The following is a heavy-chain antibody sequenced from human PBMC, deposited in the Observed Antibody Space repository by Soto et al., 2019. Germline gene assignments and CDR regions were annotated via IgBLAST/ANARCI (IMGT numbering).Heavy chain of an antibody. D-gene: IGHD6-19*01. CDR1: GFTFNGYA. Sequence: EVQLLESGGGLVQPGGSLRLSCTASGFTFNGYAMNWFRQAPGKGLEWVSAVTSGGTTTYYADSVKGRFTISRDNSRSTVYLQMNRLGVEDTAIYYCAKDHLGGAVADAFDYCGRGTLVTVSS. CDR2: VTSGGTTT. J-gene: IGHJ4*02. V-gene: IGHV3-23*01. CDR3: AKDHLGGAVADAFDY.